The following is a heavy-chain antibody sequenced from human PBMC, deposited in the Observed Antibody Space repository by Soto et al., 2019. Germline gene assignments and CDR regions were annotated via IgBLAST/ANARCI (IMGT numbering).Heavy chain of an antibody. CDR1: GGSISSYY. V-gene: IGHV4-59*01. D-gene: IGHD1-1*01. J-gene: IGHJ4*02. CDR2: IYYTGST. CDR3: ARDLDGSFDY. Sequence: PSETLSLTCTVSGGSISSYYWNWIRQPPGKGLEWIGYIYYTGSTNYSPSLKGRVAISLDTSKNQFSLKLTSVTAADTAVYYCARDLDGSFDYWGQGTLVTVSS.